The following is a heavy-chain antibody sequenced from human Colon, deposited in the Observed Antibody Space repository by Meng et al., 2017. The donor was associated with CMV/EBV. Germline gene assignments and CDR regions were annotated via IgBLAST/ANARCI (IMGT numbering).Heavy chain of an antibody. CDR2: IYPQDGGT. CDR3: VRESWYFDF. Sequence: QVVQSYTEVKNPGASVKVSCTTSGYTFTANQLHWVRQAPGQGLEWMAWIYPQDGGTYFARTFQDRVTLTRDTSITSAYMELSSLTSDDTAVYYCVRESWYFDFWGEGTLVTVSS. D-gene: IGHD6-13*01. J-gene: IGHJ4*02. V-gene: IGHV1-2*02. CDR1: GYTFTANQ.